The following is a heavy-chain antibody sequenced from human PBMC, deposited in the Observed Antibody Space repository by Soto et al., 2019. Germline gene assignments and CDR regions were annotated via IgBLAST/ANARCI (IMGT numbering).Heavy chain of an antibody. CDR3: ASDPYSSSLQH. Sequence: SLRLSCAASGFSVRSGYMTWVRQAPGKGLEWVALVRSDGTTHYADFVKGRFTISRDDSKNTVDLQMNSLRVEDTAVYYCASDPYSSSLQHWGQGTLVTVSS. D-gene: IGHD6-13*01. V-gene: IGHV3-66*01. CDR1: GFSVRSGY. CDR2: VRSDGTT. J-gene: IGHJ1*01.